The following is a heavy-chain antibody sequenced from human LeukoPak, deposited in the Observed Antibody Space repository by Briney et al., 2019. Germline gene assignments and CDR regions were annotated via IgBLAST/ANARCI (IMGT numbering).Heavy chain of an antibody. D-gene: IGHD6-19*01. Sequence: SETLSLICTVSGGSINSYYWSWIRQPPGKGLEWIGEIVHSGSTNYNPSLTSRVTISVDTSKNQFSLRLSSVTAADTAVYYCARHVAAPGYPYNWFDPWGQGTLVTVSS. J-gene: IGHJ5*02. CDR1: GGSINSYY. V-gene: IGHV4-34*12. CDR3: ARHVAAPGYPYNWFDP. CDR2: IVHSGST.